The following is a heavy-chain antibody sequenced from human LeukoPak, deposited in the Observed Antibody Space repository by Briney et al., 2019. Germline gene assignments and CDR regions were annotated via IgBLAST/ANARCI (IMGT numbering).Heavy chain of an antibody. CDR3: AREGYCSSTSCYGNWFDA. V-gene: IGHV4-4*07. CDR1: GGSISSYY. CDR2: IYTSGST. Sequence: SETLSLTCTVSGGSISSYYWSWIRQPAGKGLEWIGRIYTSGSTNYNPSLKSRVTMSVDTSKNQFSLKLSSVTAADTAVYYCAREGYCSSTSCYGNWFDAWGQGILVTVSS. J-gene: IGHJ5*02. D-gene: IGHD2-2*01.